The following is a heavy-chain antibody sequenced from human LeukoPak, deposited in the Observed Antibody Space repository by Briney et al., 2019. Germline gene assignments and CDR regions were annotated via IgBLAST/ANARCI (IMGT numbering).Heavy chain of an antibody. D-gene: IGHD3-10*01. CDR3: ARDSYQDYYGRFDP. CDR2: IWDDGNNK. Sequence: GGSLRLSCAASGFSFSNHGMHWVRQAPGKRLEWVAVIWDDGNNKWYANSVNGRFTISRDNSENTLYLQMNGLTAEDTAMYYCARDSYQDYYGRFDPWGQGTLVIVSS. V-gene: IGHV3-33*01. CDR1: GFSFSNHG. J-gene: IGHJ5*02.